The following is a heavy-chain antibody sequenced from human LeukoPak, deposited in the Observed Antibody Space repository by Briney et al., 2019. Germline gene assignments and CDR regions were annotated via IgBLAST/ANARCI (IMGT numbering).Heavy chain of an antibody. CDR2: INHSGST. J-gene: IGHJ6*02. CDR3: ARSGSGSHTYYYYGMYV. Sequence: PSETLSLTCAVYGGSFSGYYWNWIRQPPGKGLEWIGEINHSGSTKYNPSLKSRVTISVDTSKNQFSLKLSSVTAADTAVYYCARSGSGSHTYYYYGMYVWGQGTTVTVSS. V-gene: IGHV4-34*01. CDR1: GGSFSGYY. D-gene: IGHD3-10*01.